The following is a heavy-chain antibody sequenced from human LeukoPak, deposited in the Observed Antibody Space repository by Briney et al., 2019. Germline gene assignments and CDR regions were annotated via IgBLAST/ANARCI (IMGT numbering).Heavy chain of an antibody. CDR2: IIPILGIA. Sequence: GASVKVSCKASGGTFSSYAISWVRQAPGQGLEWMGRIIPILGIANYAQKFQGRVTITADKSTSTAYMELSSLRSEDTAVYYCARDSSSWYFDPWGQGTLVTVSS. D-gene: IGHD6-13*01. CDR1: GGTFSSYA. J-gene: IGHJ5*02. V-gene: IGHV1-69*04. CDR3: ARDSSSWYFDP.